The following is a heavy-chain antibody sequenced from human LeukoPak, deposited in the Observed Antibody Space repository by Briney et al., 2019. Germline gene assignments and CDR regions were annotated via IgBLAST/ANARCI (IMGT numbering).Heavy chain of an antibody. CDR2: IYHSGST. V-gene: IGHV4-30-2*01. J-gene: IGHJ6*02. CDR1: GGSISSGGYS. D-gene: IGHD3-22*01. Sequence: PSETLSLTCAVSGGSISSGGYSWSWIRQPPGKGLEWIGYIYHSGSTYYNPSLKSRVTISVDRSKNQFSLKLGSVTAADTAVYYCARGKVDYYDSSGYYYNTYYYGMDVWGQGTTVTVSS. CDR3: ARGKVDYYDSSGYYYNTYYYGMDV.